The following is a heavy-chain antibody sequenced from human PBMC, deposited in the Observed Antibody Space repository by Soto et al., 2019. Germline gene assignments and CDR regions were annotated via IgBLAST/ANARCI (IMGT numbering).Heavy chain of an antibody. CDR3: VSSSFSSDHFLRNLDX. Sequence: PSETLSLTFTVSDASVSSIRHSWSWIRQPQGKGLELIGNFSFSGSTSYKPSLKGRVTISAAQSKNQFSLNLSPVTPADTAVYYCVSSSFSSDHFLRNLDXWGQGTLVTVSX. J-gene: IGHJ4*02. CDR2: FSFSGST. V-gene: IGHV4-61*01. CDR1: DASVSSIRHS. D-gene: IGHD3-3*02.